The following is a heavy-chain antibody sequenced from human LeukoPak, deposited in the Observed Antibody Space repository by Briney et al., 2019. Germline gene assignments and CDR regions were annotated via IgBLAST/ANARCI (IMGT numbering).Heavy chain of an antibody. CDR1: GGSFSGYY. CDR2: INHSGST. V-gene: IGHV4-34*01. D-gene: IGHD3-16*01. CDR3: ARAGWGKGAFDI. J-gene: IGHJ3*02. Sequence: SETLSLTCAVSGGSFSGYYWSWIRQPPGKGLEWIGEINHSGSTNYNPSLKSRVTLSVDTSKNQFSLKLSSVTAADTAVYYCARAGWGKGAFDIWGQGTMVTVSS.